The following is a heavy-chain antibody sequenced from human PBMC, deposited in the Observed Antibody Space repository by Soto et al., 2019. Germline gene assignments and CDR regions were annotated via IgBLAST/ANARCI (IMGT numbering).Heavy chain of an antibody. CDR1: GGTFSSYA. Sequence: SVKVSCKASGGTFSSYAISWVRQAPGQGLEWMGGIIPIFGTANYAQKFQGRVTITADESTSTAYMELSSLRSEDTAVYYCASYYDILTGHNYWGQGTLVTVSS. J-gene: IGHJ4*02. CDR3: ASYYDILTGHNY. D-gene: IGHD3-9*01. V-gene: IGHV1-69*13. CDR2: IIPIFGTA.